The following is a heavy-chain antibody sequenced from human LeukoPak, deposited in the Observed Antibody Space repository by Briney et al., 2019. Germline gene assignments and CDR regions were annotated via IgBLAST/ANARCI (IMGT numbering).Heavy chain of an antibody. CDR2: IYTSGST. J-gene: IGHJ4*02. CDR1: GGSISSGSYY. D-gene: IGHD5-18*01. V-gene: IGHV4-61*02. CDR3: AREEVGRYGYGPHFDY. Sequence: SQTLSLTCTVSGGSISSGSYYWSWIRQPAGKGLEWIGRIYTSGSTNYNPSLKSRDTISVDTSKNQFSLKLSSVTAADTAVYYCAREEVGRYGYGPHFDYWGQGTLVTVSS.